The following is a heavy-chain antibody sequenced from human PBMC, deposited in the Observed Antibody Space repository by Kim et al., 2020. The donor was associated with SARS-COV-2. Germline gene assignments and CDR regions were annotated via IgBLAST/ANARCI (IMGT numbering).Heavy chain of an antibody. CDR3: ASRIQLPLRYGMDV. CDR2: IYSGGST. CDR1: GFTVSSNY. V-gene: IGHV3-66*01. Sequence: GGSLRLSCAASGFTVSSNYMSWVRQAPGKGLEWVSVIYSGGSTNYAYSVKGRFTISRDNSKNTLYLQMNTLRAEDTAVYYCASRIQLPLRYGMDVWGQGTTVTVSS. D-gene: IGHD5-18*01. J-gene: IGHJ6*02.